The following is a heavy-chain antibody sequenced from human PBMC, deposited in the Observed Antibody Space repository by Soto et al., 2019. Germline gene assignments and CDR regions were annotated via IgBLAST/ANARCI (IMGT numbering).Heavy chain of an antibody. J-gene: IGHJ4*02. V-gene: IGHV3-64D*08. CDR1: GFTFSSYA. CDR2: ISSNGGST. CDR3: VNEGVVVAATVPFDY. D-gene: IGHD2-15*01. Sequence: EVQLVESGGGLVQPGGSLRLSCSASGFTFSSYAMHWVRQAPGKGLEYVSAISSNGGSTYYADSVKGRFTISRDNSKNTLYLQMSSLRAEDTAVYYCVNEGVVVAATVPFDYWGQGTLVTVSS.